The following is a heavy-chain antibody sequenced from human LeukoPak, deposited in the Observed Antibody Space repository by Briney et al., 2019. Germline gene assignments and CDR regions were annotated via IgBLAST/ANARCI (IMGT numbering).Heavy chain of an antibody. V-gene: IGHV1-46*01. J-gene: IGHJ3*02. D-gene: IGHD3-9*01. Sequence: ASVKVSCKASGYTFANYYIHWVRQAPGQGLEWMGIIKPGGSITSYTQRFQYTQKFQDRVTMTWDTSTSTAYMDLSSLRSEDAAVYYCARHTSGHDFDWLLYWFAFDIWGQGTMVTVSS. CDR3: ARHTSGHDFDWLLYWFAFDI. CDR2: IKPGGSIT. CDR1: GYTFANYY.